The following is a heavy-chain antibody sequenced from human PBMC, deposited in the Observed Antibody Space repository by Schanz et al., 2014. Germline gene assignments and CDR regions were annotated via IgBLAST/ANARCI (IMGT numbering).Heavy chain of an antibody. J-gene: IGHJ4*02. CDR1: GGSISSGGYS. CDR2: IYYSGNT. CDR3: ALREKPYGPFAS. Sequence: QVQLQESGPGLVKPSQTLSLTCAVSGGSISSGGYSWNWIRQSPGKGLAWIGYIYYSGNTYYNPSLNSRVTISVARSKNQFSLRLDSVTAADTAVYYCALREKPYGPFASWGQGALVTVSS. D-gene: IGHD3-10*01. V-gene: IGHV4-30-2*06.